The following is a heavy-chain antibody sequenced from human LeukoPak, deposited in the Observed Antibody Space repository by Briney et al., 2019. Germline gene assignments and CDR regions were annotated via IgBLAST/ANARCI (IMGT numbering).Heavy chain of an antibody. CDR2: INPNSGGT. D-gene: IGHD3-3*01. Sequence: ASVKVSCKASGYTFTGYYMHWVRQAPGQGLEWMGWINPNSGGTNYAQKFQGRVTMTRDTSISTAYMELSRLRSDDTAVYYCARDYYDFWSGYYGGAPSYGMDVWGQRTTVTVSS. CDR1: GYTFTGYY. CDR3: ARDYYDFWSGYYGGAPSYGMDV. V-gene: IGHV1-2*02. J-gene: IGHJ6*02.